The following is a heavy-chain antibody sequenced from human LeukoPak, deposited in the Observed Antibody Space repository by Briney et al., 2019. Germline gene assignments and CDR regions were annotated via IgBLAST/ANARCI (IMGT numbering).Heavy chain of an antibody. V-gene: IGHV1-24*01. CDR2: FDPEDGET. CDR1: GYTLTELS. Sequence: GASVKVSCKVSGYTLTELSMHWVRQAPGKGLEWMGGFDPEDGETIYAQKFQGRVTMTEDTSTDTAYMELSSLRSEDTAVYYCATVYVGIQLWLLDYYGMDVWGQGTTVTVSS. CDR3: ATVYVGIQLWLLDYYGMDV. D-gene: IGHD5-18*01. J-gene: IGHJ6*02.